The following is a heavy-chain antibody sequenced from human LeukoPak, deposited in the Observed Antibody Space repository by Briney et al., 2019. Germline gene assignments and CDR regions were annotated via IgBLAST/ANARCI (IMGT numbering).Heavy chain of an antibody. D-gene: IGHD3-10*01. CDR1: GFSFNSYA. J-gene: IGHJ1*01. CDR2: IGGSGGST. CDR3: AKGAWLDY. Sequence: GGSLRLSCAASGFSFNSYAMTWGRQAPVKGLEWVSAIGGSGGSTDYADSVKGRFTISRDNSKNTLYLQMNSLRAEDTAVYYCAKGAWLDYWGQGTLVTVSS. V-gene: IGHV3-23*01.